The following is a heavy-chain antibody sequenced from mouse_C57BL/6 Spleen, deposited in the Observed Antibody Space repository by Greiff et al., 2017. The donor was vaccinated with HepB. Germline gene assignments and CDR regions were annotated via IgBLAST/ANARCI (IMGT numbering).Heavy chain of an antibody. CDR1: GFTFSDYY. V-gene: IGHV5-12*01. J-gene: IGHJ3*01. CDR2: ISNGGGST. Sequence: EVQGVESGGGLVQPGGSLKLSCAASGFTFSDYYMYWVRQTPEKRLEWVAYISNGGGSTYYPDTVKGRFTISRDNAKNTLYLQMSRLKSEDTAMYYCARQDYGNSAYWGQGTLVTVSA. D-gene: IGHD2-1*01. CDR3: ARQDYGNSAY.